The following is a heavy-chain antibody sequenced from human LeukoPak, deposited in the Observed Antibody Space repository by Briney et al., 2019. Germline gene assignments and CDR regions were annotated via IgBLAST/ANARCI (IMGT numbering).Heavy chain of an antibody. J-gene: IGHJ4*02. V-gene: IGHV3-21*01. D-gene: IGHD5-12*01. CDR1: GFFFSLDR. CDR3: ARDGELRGYSGYDFDY. CDR2: ISSSGSYI. Sequence: GGSLRVSRAAPGFFFSLDRTNSVCEGLGAGLGRGSSISSSGSYIYYADSVRGRFTISRDNAKNSLYLQMNSLRAGDTAVYYCARDGELRGYSGYDFDYWGQGTLVTVSS.